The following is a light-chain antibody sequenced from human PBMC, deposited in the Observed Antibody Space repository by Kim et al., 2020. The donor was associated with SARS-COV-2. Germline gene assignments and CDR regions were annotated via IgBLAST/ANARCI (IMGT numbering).Light chain of an antibody. CDR1: RSISSN. V-gene: IGKV3-15*01. CDR3: QQYNNRAPLT. J-gene: IGKJ4*01. Sequence: EIVMTHSPATLSVSPGERATLSCRASRSISSNLAWYQRKPGQAPRLLIFDASTRATGIPARFSGSGSGTDFTLTISSLQSEDFAVYYCQQYNNRAPLTFGGGTKVEI. CDR2: DAS.